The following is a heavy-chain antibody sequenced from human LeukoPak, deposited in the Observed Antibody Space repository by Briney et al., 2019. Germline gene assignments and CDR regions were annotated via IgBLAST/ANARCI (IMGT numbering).Heavy chain of an antibody. CDR1: GGSISSGSYY. J-gene: IGHJ4*02. CDR2: IYTSGST. V-gene: IGHV4-61*02. D-gene: IGHD3-10*01. Sequence: SQTLSLTCTVSGGSISSGSYYWSWIRQPAGKGLEWIVRIYTSGSTNYNPSPKSRVTISVDTSKNQFSLKLSSVTAADTAVYYCARSIWFGEPNWGQGTLVTVSS. CDR3: ARSIWFGEPN.